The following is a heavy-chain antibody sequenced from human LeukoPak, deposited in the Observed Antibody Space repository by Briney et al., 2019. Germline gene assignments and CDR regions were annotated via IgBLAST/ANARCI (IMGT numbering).Heavy chain of an antibody. J-gene: IGHJ6*02. CDR2: ISAYNGNT. CDR1: GYTFTSYG. Sequence: ASVKVSCKASGYTFTSYGISWVRQAPGQGLEWMGWISAYNGNTNYAQKLQGGVTMTTDTSTSTAYMELRSLGSDDTAVYYCARPTVTDDYYYYGMDVWGQGTTVTVSS. D-gene: IGHD4-17*01. CDR3: ARPTVTDDYYYYGMDV. V-gene: IGHV1-18*01.